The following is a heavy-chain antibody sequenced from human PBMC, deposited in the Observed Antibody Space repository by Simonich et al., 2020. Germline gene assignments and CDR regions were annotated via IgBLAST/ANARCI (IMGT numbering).Heavy chain of an antibody. Sequence: QVQLVESGGGVVQPGRSLRLSCAASGFTFSSYAMHWVRQAPGKGLGWVAVISYDERNKSYSDSVKGRFTISRDNSKNTLYLQMNSLRAEDTAVYYCARDGERYCGGDCYSYFDYWGQGTLVTVSS. CDR2: ISYDERNK. V-gene: IGHV3-30*07. CDR3: ARDGERYCGGDCYSYFDY. D-gene: IGHD2-21*02. CDR1: GFTFSSYA. J-gene: IGHJ4*02.